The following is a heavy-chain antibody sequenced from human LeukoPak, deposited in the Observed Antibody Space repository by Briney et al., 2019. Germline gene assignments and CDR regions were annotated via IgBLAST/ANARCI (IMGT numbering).Heavy chain of an antibody. Sequence: GGSLRLSCAASGFTFSSYWMHWVRQAPGKGLVWVSRINSDGSSTSYADSVKGRFTISRDNAKNTLYLQMNSLRAEDTAVYYCAKVPIGLRPGIAVAGWGQGTLVTVSS. V-gene: IGHV3-74*01. CDR1: GFTFSSYW. J-gene: IGHJ4*02. CDR2: INSDGSST. D-gene: IGHD6-19*01. CDR3: AKVPIGLRPGIAVAG.